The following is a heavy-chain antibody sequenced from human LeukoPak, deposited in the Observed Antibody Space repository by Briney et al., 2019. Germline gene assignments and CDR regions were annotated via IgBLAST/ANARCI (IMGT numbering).Heavy chain of an antibody. J-gene: IGHJ4*02. CDR3: AKARDYCSSTNCYGEYYFDY. D-gene: IGHD2-2*01. V-gene: IGHV3-23*01. CDR2: ISASGGST. CDR1: GFTFNSYA. Sequence: PGGSLRLSCAASGFTFNSYAMSWVRQAPGKGLEWVSAISASGGSTYYADSVKGRFTISGDKSKNTLYLKMKSLRAEDTAVYYCAKARDYCSSTNCYGEYYFDYWGQGTLVTVSS.